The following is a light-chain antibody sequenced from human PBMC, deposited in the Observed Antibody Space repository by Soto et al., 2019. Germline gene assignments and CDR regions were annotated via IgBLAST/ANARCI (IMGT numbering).Light chain of an antibody. J-gene: IGKJ3*01. CDR2: DAS. V-gene: IGKV3-11*01. CDR1: QSVTNY. CDR3: QQYAESPLT. Sequence: PGERATLSCRASQSVTNYIAWYQQRPGQAPRLLIYDASNRATGIPARFIGSGSGTDFALTISRLEPEDFAVYYCQQYAESPLTFGPGTKVD.